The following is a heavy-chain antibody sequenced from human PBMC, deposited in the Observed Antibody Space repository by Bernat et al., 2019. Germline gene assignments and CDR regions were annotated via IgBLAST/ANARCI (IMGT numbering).Heavy chain of an antibody. CDR1: GFTFSDYS. Sequence: VQLVVSGGGVVQPGRSLWLSCVASGFTFSDYSLHWLCQAPGQGLEWVAVVSYDGRNKYYADSVQARFIISRDDSENTLYLQMDSLKSEDTAVYYCVRDGAALYYYHGMDVWGRGTTVTVSS. V-gene: IGHV3-30*04. CDR3: VRDGAALYYYHGMDV. J-gene: IGHJ6*02. D-gene: IGHD6-25*01. CDR2: VSYDGRNK.